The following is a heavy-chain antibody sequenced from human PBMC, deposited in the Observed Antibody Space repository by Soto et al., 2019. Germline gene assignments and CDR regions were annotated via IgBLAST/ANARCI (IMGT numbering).Heavy chain of an antibody. CDR2: INPSGGST. CDR1: GYTFTSYY. J-gene: IGHJ6*02. CDR3: ARDDCSSTSCYVGPMSTYYYGMDV. Sequence: ASVKVSCKASGYTFTSYYMHWVRQAPGQGLEWMGIINPSGGSTSYAQKFQGRANMTRDKSTRTVDMGLSSRRSTDTTVYYCARDDCSSTSCYVGPMSTYYYGMDVWGQGTTVTVSS. V-gene: IGHV1-46*01. D-gene: IGHD2-2*01.